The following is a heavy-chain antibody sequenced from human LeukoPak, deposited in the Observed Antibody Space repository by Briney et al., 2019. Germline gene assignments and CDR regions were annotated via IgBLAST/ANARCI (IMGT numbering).Heavy chain of an antibody. D-gene: IGHD5-18*01. CDR1: GYSISSGYD. CDR3: ARRLPQNRRFDY. Sequence: NPSETLSLTCTVSGYSISSGYDWGWIRQPPGKGLEWIGSIYHSGSTYYNPSLKSRVTISLDTSKNQFSLKLSSVTAADTAVYYCARRLPQNRRFDYWGQGTLVTVSS. CDR2: IYHSGST. V-gene: IGHV4-38-2*02. J-gene: IGHJ4*02.